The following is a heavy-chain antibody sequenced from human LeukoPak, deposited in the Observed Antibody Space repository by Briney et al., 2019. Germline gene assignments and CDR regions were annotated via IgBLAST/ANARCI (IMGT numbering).Heavy chain of an antibody. CDR1: GFTFSQDW. J-gene: IGHJ4*02. CDR3: SKYNPYDALDY. V-gene: IGHV3-15*01. D-gene: IGHD1-1*01. CDR2: IKNKIDGGTT. Sequence: EGSLRLSCAGCGFTFSQDWMSWVRQAPGKGLEWLGLIKNKIDGGTTDYAVTVKGRFTISRDDSKNTLYLQMNSLKTGDTAVYYCSKYNPYDALDYWGQGTLVTVSS.